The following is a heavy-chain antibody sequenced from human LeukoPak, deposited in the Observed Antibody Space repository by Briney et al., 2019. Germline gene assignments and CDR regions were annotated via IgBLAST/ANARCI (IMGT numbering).Heavy chain of an antibody. D-gene: IGHD2/OR15-2a*01. CDR3: ARLLATWDYYYMDV. V-gene: IGHV3-9*01. CDR2: ISWNSGSI. Sequence: GGSLRLSCAASGFTFDDYAMHWVRQAPGKGLEWVSGISWNSGSIGYADSVKGRFTISRDNAKNSLYLQMNSLRAEDTAVYFCARLLATWDYYYMDVWGKGTTVTVSS. CDR1: GFTFDDYA. J-gene: IGHJ6*03.